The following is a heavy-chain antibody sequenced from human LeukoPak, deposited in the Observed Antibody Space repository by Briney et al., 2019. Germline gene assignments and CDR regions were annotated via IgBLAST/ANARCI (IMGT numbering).Heavy chain of an antibody. CDR1: GLTFKNFA. CDR2: TSGDEDST. CDR3: TIDLMTGFSSGWHFGY. D-gene: IGHD6-19*01. Sequence: GESLRLSCAASGLTFKNFAMSWVRQASGKGLEWLAVTSGDEDSTHYADSVRGHFVISTDNSKNTLFLHMNSLRAEDTAVYYCTIDLMTGFSSGWHFGYWGQGTLVTVSS. V-gene: IGHV3-23*01. J-gene: IGHJ4*02.